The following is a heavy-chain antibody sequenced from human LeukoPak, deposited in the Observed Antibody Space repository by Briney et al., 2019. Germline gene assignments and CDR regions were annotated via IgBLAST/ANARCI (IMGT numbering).Heavy chain of an antibody. V-gene: IGHV3-64*01. CDR1: GFTFSSYA. CDR3: ARDRGTYYYDSSGHYSDI. D-gene: IGHD3-22*01. J-gene: IGHJ3*02. Sequence: GGSLRLSCAASGFTFSSYAKHWVRQAPGKGLEYVSAISSNGGSTYYANSVKGRFTISRDNSKNTLYLQMGSLRAEDMAVYYCARDRGTYYYDSSGHYSDIWGQGTMVTVSS. CDR2: ISSNGGST.